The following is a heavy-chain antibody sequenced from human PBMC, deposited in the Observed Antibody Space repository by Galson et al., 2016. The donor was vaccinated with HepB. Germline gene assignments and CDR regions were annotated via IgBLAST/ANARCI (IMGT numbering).Heavy chain of an antibody. D-gene: IGHD6-19*01. V-gene: IGHV2-5*02. Sequence: PALVKPTQSLTLTCTFSGFSLSTTGVGMGWIRQPPGKALEWLALIYWDNDKRYTPSLKSRLTVTKDTSQNQVVLTMTNMDPVDTATYYCAHGAGYFDFWGQGTLVTVSS. CDR3: AHGAGYFDF. CDR1: GFSLSTTGVG. J-gene: IGHJ4*02. CDR2: IYWDNDK.